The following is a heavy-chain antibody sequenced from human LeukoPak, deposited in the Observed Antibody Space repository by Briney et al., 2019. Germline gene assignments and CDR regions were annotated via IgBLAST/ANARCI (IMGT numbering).Heavy chain of an antibody. J-gene: IGHJ5*02. D-gene: IGHD3-22*01. CDR1: GGSISNTFYY. CDR3: ASHHLDYYDSSGYVNWFDP. Sequence: SETLSLTCTVSGGSISNTFYYWGWIRQPPGKGLEWIGSINYSGSTYYNPSLKSRVTISVDTSKNQFSLKLSSVTAADTAVYYCASHHLDYYDSSGYVNWFDPWGQGTLVTVSS. CDR2: INYSGST. V-gene: IGHV4-39*07.